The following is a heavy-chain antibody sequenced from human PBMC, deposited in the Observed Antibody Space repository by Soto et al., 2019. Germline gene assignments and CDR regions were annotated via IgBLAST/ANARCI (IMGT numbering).Heavy chain of an antibody. V-gene: IGHV3-30*03. D-gene: IGHD6-6*01. CDR1: GFTFSSYG. CDR2: ISYDGSNK. Sequence: PGGSLRLSCAASGFTFSSYGMHWVRQAPGKGLEWVAVISYDGSNKYYADSVKGRFTISRDNSKNTLYLQMNSLRSDDTAVYYCARVSSSPAFWFDPWGQGTLVTVSS. CDR3: ARVSSSPAFWFDP. J-gene: IGHJ5*02.